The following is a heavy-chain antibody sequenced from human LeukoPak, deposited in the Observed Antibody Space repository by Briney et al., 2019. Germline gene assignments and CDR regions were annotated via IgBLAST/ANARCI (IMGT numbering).Heavy chain of an antibody. CDR3: ARGIVVVPAAIGSEYAFDI. V-gene: IGHV1-69*13. D-gene: IGHD2-2*02. CDR1: GGTFSSYA. Sequence: SVKVSCKASGGTFSSYAISWVRQAPGQGLEWMGGIIPIFGTANYAQKFQGRVTITADESTSTAYMELSSLRSEDTAVYYCARGIVVVPAAIGSEYAFDIWGQGTMVTVSS. J-gene: IGHJ3*02. CDR2: IIPIFGTA.